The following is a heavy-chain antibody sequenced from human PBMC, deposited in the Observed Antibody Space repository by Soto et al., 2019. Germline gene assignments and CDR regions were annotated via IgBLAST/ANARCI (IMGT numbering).Heavy chain of an antibody. Sequence: QVQLVQSGAEVKNPGASVKVSCKASGYTFTRYGIGWARQAPGQGLEWMGWINTYNGNTNYAQNVQGRVTLTTDTTTCTAYMELRSLRSNDTAIYYCAMVDVYVTPSQQDVWGHGTTVIVSS. CDR2: INTYNGNT. V-gene: IGHV1-18*01. J-gene: IGHJ6*02. CDR3: AMVDVYVTPSQQDV. D-gene: IGHD3-16*01. CDR1: GYTFTRYG.